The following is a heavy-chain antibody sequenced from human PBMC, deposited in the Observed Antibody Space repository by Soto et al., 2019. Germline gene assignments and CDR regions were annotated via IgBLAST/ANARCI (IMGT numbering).Heavy chain of an antibody. V-gene: IGHV4-61*01. Sequence: SETLSLTCTVSGGSVSSGSYNWSWLRQPPGKGLDWIGNIYYSGSTNYNPSLKSRVTISVDTSKNQFSLKLSTVTAADTAVYYCARGRQYYEFSSGYSPFDDWGQGTLVTVSS. CDR2: IYYSGST. D-gene: IGHD3-3*01. CDR3: ARGRQYYEFSSGYSPFDD. J-gene: IGHJ4*02. CDR1: GGSVSSGSYN.